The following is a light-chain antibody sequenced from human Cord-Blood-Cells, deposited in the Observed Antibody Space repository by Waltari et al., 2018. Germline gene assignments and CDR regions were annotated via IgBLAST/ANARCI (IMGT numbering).Light chain of an antibody. Sequence: EIVLTQSPGTLSLSPWERPTLSCRASQSVTRSYLAWYQQKPGQAPRLLIYGASSRATGIPDRFSGSGSGTDFSLIISSLEPEDFAVYYCQQYGSSPPYTFGQGTKLEIK. J-gene: IGKJ2*01. V-gene: IGKV3-20*01. CDR2: GAS. CDR3: QQYGSSPPYT. CDR1: QSVTRSY.